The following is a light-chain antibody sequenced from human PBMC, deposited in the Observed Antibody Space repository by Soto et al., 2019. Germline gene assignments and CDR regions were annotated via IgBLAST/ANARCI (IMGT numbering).Light chain of an antibody. J-gene: IGLJ2*01. CDR2: DVS. CDR1: SSDVGGYSY. CDR3: SSYTTSSTPLV. Sequence: QSALTQPASVSGSPGQSITISCTGTSSDVGGYSYVSWYQQHPGKAPKLMIYDVSSRPSGVSNRFSGSKSANTASLTISGLQAEDEADYYCSSYTTSSTPLVFGGGTQLTVL. V-gene: IGLV2-14*01.